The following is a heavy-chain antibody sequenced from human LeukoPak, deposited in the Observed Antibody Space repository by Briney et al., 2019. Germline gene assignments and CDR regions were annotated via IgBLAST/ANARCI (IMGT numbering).Heavy chain of an antibody. CDR3: ARSAESYDILTGYHNYYYYMDV. Sequence: GGSLRLSCAASGFTFDDYGMSWVRQAPGKGLEWVSGINWNGGSTGYADSVKGRFTISRDNAKNTLYLQMNSLRAEDTAVYYCARSAESYDILTGYHNYYYYMDVWGKGTTVTVSS. CDR2: INWNGGST. V-gene: IGHV3-20*04. CDR1: GFTFDDYG. J-gene: IGHJ6*03. D-gene: IGHD3-9*01.